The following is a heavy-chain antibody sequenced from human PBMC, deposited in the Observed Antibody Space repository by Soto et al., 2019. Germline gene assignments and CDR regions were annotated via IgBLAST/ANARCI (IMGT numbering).Heavy chain of an antibody. J-gene: IGHJ4*02. CDR3: AKDAPDSSSWYPARSYFDY. V-gene: IGHV3-30*18. Sequence: GGSLRLSCAASGFTFSSYGMHWVRQAPGKGLEWVAVISYDGSNKYYADSVKGRFTISRDNSKNTLYLQMNSLRAEDTAVYYCAKDAPDSSSWYPARSYFDYWGQGTLVTVSS. CDR2: ISYDGSNK. D-gene: IGHD6-13*01. CDR1: GFTFSSYG.